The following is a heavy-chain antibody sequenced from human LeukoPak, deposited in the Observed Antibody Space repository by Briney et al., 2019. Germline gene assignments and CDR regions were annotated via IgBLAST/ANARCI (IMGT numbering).Heavy chain of an antibody. V-gene: IGHV1-18*01. CDR3: ARDRIAVAAPLPYYYYYGMDV. Sequence: GASVKVSCKASGYTFTSYGISWVRQAPGQGLEWMGWISAYNGNTNYAQKLQGRVTMTTGTSTSTAYMELRSLRSDDTAVYYCARDRIAVAAPLPYYYYYGMDVWGQGTTVTVSS. D-gene: IGHD6-19*01. CDR1: GYTFTSYG. J-gene: IGHJ6*02. CDR2: ISAYNGNT.